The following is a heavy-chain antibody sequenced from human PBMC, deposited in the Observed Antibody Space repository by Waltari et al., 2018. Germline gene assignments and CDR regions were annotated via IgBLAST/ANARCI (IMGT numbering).Heavy chain of an antibody. V-gene: IGHV3-30*18. Sequence: QVQLVESGGGVVQPGRSLRLSCAASGFTFSSYGMHWVRQAPGKGLEWVAVISYDGSNKYYADSVKGRFTISRDNSKNTLYLQMNSLRAEDTAVYYCAKEGNSYGYYYYMDVWGKGTTVTISS. CDR2: ISYDGSNK. D-gene: IGHD5-18*01. CDR1: GFTFSSYG. CDR3: AKEGNSYGYYYYMDV. J-gene: IGHJ6*03.